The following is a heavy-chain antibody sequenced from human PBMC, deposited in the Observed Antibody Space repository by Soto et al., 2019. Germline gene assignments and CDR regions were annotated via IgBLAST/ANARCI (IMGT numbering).Heavy chain of an antibody. J-gene: IGHJ4*02. CDR1: GGSISSSSYY. CDR2: TYYSGST. Sequence: SETLSLTCTVSGGSISSSSYYWGWIRQPPGKGLEWIGSTYYSGSTYYNPSLKSRVTISVDTSKNQFSLKLSSVTAADTAVYYCARMRYYYGSGSSLIDYWGQGTLVTVSS. CDR3: ARMRYYYGSGSSLIDY. D-gene: IGHD3-10*01. V-gene: IGHV4-39*01.